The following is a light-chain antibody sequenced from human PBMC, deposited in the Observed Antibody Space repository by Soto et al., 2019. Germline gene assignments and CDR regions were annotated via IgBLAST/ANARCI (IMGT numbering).Light chain of an antibody. J-gene: IGLJ2*01. CDR1: SSDVGSYNL. V-gene: IGLV2-23*02. CDR2: EVS. CDR3: CCYVSSVV. Sequence: QSALTQPASVSGSPGQSITISCTGTSSDVGSYNLVSWYQQHPGKAPKLLIYEVSKRPSEVSNRFSGSKSGNTASLTISGLQAEDEADYYCCCYVSSVVFGGGTKVTVL.